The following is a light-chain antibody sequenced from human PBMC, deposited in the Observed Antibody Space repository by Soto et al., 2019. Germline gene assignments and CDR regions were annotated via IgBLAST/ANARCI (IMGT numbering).Light chain of an antibody. J-gene: IGKJ5*01. V-gene: IGKV1D-12*01. CDR2: AAS. CDR3: QQAYSFPIT. Sequence: DIQVTQSPSSVSASVGDRVTITCRASQDIAAYLAWYQHKPGRAPELLIHAASSLQSGVPSRFSGSGPGTDFTLTINSLQPEDFATYYCQQAYSFPITFGQGTRLEI. CDR1: QDIAAY.